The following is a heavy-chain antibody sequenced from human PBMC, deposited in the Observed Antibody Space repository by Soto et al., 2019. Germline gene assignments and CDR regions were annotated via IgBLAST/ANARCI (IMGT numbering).Heavy chain of an antibody. CDR2: IYYSGST. D-gene: IGHD3-10*01. V-gene: IGHV4-59*01. J-gene: IGHJ5*02. CDR1: GGSISSYY. Sequence: LSLTCTVSGGSISSYYWSWIRQPPGKGLEWIGYIYYSGSTNYNPSLKSRVTISVDTSKNQFSLKLSSVTAADTAVYYCARGTWFDPWGQGTLVTVSS. CDR3: ARGTWFDP.